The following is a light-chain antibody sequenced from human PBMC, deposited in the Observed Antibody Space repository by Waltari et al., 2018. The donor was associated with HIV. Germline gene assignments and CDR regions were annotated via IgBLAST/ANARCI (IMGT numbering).Light chain of an antibody. CDR3: QQRSSWPLIT. CDR2: DAS. CDR1: QSLSAF. Sequence: EIVLTQSPATLYLSPGERATLSCRASQSLSAFLAWYQQKPGQAPRLLIYDASNRATGIPARFSGRGSGTDFTLTISSLEPEDFAVYYCQQRSSWPLITFGQGTRLEIK. V-gene: IGKV3-11*01. J-gene: IGKJ5*01.